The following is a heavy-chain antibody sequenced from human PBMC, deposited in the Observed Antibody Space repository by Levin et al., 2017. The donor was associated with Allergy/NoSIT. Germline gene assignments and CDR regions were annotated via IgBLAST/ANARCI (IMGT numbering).Heavy chain of an antibody. Sequence: GGSLRLSCAASGFTFSSYAMHWVRQAPGKGLEWVAVISYDGSNKYYADSVKGRFTISRDNSKNTLYLQMNSLRAEDTAVYYCARDWDYGIGDYWGQGTLVTVSS. D-gene: IGHD4-17*01. CDR2: ISYDGSNK. J-gene: IGHJ4*02. CDR3: ARDWDYGIGDY. V-gene: IGHV3-30-3*01. CDR1: GFTFSSYA.